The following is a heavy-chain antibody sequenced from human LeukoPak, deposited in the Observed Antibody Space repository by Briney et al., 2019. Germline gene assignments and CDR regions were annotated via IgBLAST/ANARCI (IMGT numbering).Heavy chain of an antibody. CDR3: ARATWIPGHWFDP. V-gene: IGHV1-69*06. CDR2: IIPIFGTA. CDR1: GDTFTSYA. Sequence: SVTVSCKASGDTFTSYAISRVRQAPGQGLEWMGGIIPIFGTANYAQKFQGRVTITADKSTSTAYMELSSLRSEDTAVYYCARATWIPGHWFDPWGQGTLVTVSS. J-gene: IGHJ5*02. D-gene: IGHD1-1*01.